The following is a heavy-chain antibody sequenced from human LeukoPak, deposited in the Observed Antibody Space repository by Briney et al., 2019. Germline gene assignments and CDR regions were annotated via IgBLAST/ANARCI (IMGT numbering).Heavy chain of an antibody. V-gene: IGHV4-34*12. CDR2: VFDGKTT. Sequence: SDTLSLTCAVYGESLNYYYWSWIRQSPEKGLEWIGEVFDGKTTNYNPSLKSRVTISAVTSSNQFSLNLESVTAADTAVYYCASGAWATRLHSWAQGTLVIVSS. CDR1: GESLNYYY. CDR3: ASGAWATRLHS. D-gene: IGHD5-24*01. J-gene: IGHJ4*02.